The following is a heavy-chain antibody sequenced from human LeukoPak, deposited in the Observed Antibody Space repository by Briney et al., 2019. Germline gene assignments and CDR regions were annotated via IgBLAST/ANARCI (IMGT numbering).Heavy chain of an antibody. V-gene: IGHV3-30-3*01. CDR1: GFTFSSYA. J-gene: IGHJ4*02. D-gene: IGHD3-10*01. CDR2: ISYDGSNK. Sequence: PGRSLRLSCAASGFTFSSYAMHWVRQAPGKGLEWVAVISYDGSNKYYADSVKGRFTISRDNSKNTLYLQMNSLRAEDTAVYYCARDVERTGGTYYYGSGSPRGWGQGTLVTVSS. CDR3: ARDVERTGGTYYYGSGSPRG.